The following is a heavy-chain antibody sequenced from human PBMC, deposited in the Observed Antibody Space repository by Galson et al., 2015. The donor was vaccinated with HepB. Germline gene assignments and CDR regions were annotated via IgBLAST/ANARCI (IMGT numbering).Heavy chain of an antibody. CDR3: ARDRIAARPGFDY. CDR2: TYYRSKWFS. Sequence: AISGDSVSSASAAWNWLRQSPSRGLEWLGRTYYRSKWFSDYALSVKSRITINSDTSKNQFSLQLSSVTPEDSAVYYCARDRIAARPGFDYWGQGSLVTVSS. D-gene: IGHD6-6*01. J-gene: IGHJ4*02. CDR1: GDSVSSASAA. V-gene: IGHV6-1*01.